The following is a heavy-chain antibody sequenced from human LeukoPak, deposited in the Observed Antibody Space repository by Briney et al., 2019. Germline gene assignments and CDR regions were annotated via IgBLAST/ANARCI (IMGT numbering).Heavy chain of an antibody. CDR3: ARGTSWMSPYYYMDV. V-gene: IGHV3-23*01. J-gene: IGHJ6*03. D-gene: IGHD2-2*01. CDR1: GFTFSSYA. Sequence: QPGGSLRLSCGASGFTFSSYAMTWVRQPPGKGLEWVSAIGSSGSTYYADSVKGRFTISRDNSKNTLYLLMDSLRAGDTAVYYCARGTSWMSPYYYMDVWGTGTTVTVSS. CDR2: IGSSGST.